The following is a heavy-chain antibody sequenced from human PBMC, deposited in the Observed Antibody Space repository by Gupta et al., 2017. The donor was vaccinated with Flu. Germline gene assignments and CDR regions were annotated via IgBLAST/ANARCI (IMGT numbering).Heavy chain of an antibody. Sequence: QVQLQESGPGLVTPSETLSLTCTVSGGSISSHYWSWIRQPPGKGLEWIGYIYYSGSTNYNPSLKSRVTISVDTAKNQFSRKLSSVTAADTAVYYCARDRGSYLNCYYYYGMDVWGQGTTVTVSS. CDR1: GGSISSHY. D-gene: IGHD1-26*01. J-gene: IGHJ6*01. CDR3: ARDRGSYLNCYYYYGMDV. CDR2: IYYSGST. V-gene: IGHV4-59*11.